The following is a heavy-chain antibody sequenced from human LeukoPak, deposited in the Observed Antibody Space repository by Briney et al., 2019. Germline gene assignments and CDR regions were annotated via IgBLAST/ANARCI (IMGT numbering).Heavy chain of an antibody. V-gene: IGHV3-7*01. CDR2: IKQDGSEK. D-gene: IGHD3-3*01. Sequence: GGSLRLSRAASGFTFSSYGMSWVRQAPGKGLEWVANIKQDGSEKYYVDSVKGRFTISRDNAKNSLYLQMNSLRAEDTAVYYCAREGYYDFWSGYYKTAHAFDIWGQGTMVTVSS. CDR1: GFTFSSYG. J-gene: IGHJ3*02. CDR3: AREGYYDFWSGYYKTAHAFDI.